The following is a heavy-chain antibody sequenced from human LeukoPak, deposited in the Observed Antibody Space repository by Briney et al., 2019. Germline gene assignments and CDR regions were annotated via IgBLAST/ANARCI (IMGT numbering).Heavy chain of an antibody. V-gene: IGHV4-61*08. CDR1: GGSVSRGGYY. J-gene: IGHJ4*02. Sequence: TSETLSLTCTVSGGSVSRGGYYWSWIRQPPGKGLEWIGYISDRGGTNYNPSLKSRVTISLDTSKNQFSLRMSSVTAADAAVYYCARWDYSGSGGYDYWGQGTLVTVSS. CDR3: ARWDYSGSGGYDY. CDR2: ISDRGGT. D-gene: IGHD3-10*01.